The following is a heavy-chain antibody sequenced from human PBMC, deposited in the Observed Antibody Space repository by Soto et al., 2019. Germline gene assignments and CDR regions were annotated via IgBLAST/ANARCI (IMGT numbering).Heavy chain of an antibody. CDR3: ASDGHREPSDAFDV. CDR1: GFSSSNYE. Sequence: GGSLRLSCTASGFSSSNYEMNWVRQAPGKGLEWVSHISTTGTSPYYADSVRGRFTVSRDTANNSIYLQMNSLKAEDTALYYCASDGHREPSDAFDVWGQGTMVTVSS. J-gene: IGHJ3*01. V-gene: IGHV3-48*03. D-gene: IGHD1-26*01. CDR2: ISTTGTSP.